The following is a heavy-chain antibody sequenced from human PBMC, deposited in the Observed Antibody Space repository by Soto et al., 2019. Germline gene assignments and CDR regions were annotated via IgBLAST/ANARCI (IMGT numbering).Heavy chain of an antibody. CDR1: GFTFSGYY. J-gene: IGHJ4*02. CDR2: ISSTGTTI. V-gene: IGHV3-11*01. D-gene: IGHD1-1*01. Sequence: KPGGSLRLSCAASGFTFSGYYMAWIRQAPGQGLECLSHISSTGTTIYYADSVKGRFTVSRDNAKNSLFLQMNSLRAEDTALYYCARESAWSFDYWGQGALVTVSS. CDR3: ARESAWSFDY.